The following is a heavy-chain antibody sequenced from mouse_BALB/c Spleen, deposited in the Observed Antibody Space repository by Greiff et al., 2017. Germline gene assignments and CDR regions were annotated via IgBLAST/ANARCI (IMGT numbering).Heavy chain of an antibody. J-gene: IGHJ4*01. V-gene: IGHV1S56*01. CDR2: IYPGNVNT. CDR3: ARGDDPYAMDY. CDR1: GYTFTSYY. Sequence: VQRVESGPELVKPGASVRISCKASGYTFTSYYIHWVKQRPGQGLEWIGWIYPGNVNTKYNEKFKGKATLTADKSSSTAYMQLSSLTSEDSAVYFCARGDDPYAMDYWGQGTSVTVSS. D-gene: IGHD2-3*01.